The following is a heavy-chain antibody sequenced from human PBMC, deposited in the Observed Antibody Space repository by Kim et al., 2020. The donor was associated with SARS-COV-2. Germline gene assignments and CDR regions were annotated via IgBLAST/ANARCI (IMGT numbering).Heavy chain of an antibody. V-gene: IGHV4-59*01. D-gene: IGHD3-10*01. CDR2: IYYSGST. Sequence: SETLSLTCTVSGGSISSYYWSWIRQPPGKGLEWIGYIYYSGSTNYNPSLKSRVTISVDTSKNQFSLKLSSVTAADTAVYYCARVPHTLPVFWFDPWGQGTLVTVSS. CDR3: ARVPHTLPVFWFDP. CDR1: GGSISSYY. J-gene: IGHJ5*02.